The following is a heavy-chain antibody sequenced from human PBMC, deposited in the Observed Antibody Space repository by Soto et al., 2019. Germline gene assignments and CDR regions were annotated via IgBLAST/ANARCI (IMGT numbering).Heavy chain of an antibody. D-gene: IGHD5-12*01. CDR1: GYTFSSYG. Sequence: QVQLVQSGAEVKKPGASVKVSCKASGYTFSSYGISWVRQAPGQGLARMGWISAYNGNTNYAQKLQGRVTMTTDTTTSTAYMELRSLRSDDTAVYYCARDNPAYSGYDSNWFDPWGQGTLVTVSS. CDR3: ARDNPAYSGYDSNWFDP. V-gene: IGHV1-18*01. J-gene: IGHJ5*02. CDR2: ISAYNGNT.